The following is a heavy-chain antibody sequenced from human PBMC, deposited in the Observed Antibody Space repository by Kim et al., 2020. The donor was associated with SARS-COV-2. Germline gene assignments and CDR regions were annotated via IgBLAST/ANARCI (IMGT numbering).Heavy chain of an antibody. J-gene: IGHJ6*02. Sequence: GGSLRLSCAASGFTFSSYAMHWVRQAPGKGLEWVAVISYDGSNKYYADSVKGRFTISRDNSKNTLYLQMNSLRAEDTAVYYCAREYCSGGSCYPYYYYGMDVWGQGTTVTVSS. D-gene: IGHD2-15*01. V-gene: IGHV3-30-3*01. CDR2: ISYDGSNK. CDR3: AREYCSGGSCYPYYYYGMDV. CDR1: GFTFSSYA.